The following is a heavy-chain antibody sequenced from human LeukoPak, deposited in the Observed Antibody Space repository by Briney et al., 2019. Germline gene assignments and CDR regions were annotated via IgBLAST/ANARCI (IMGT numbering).Heavy chain of an antibody. CDR1: GYTFTSYY. Sequence: ASVKVSCKASGYTFTSYYIHWVRQAPGQGLEWMGIINPSGGTTGYAQKFQGRVTMTRDTSTSTVYMELSSLRSDDTAVYYCARARYLTGSRDDAFDIWGQGTVVTVSS. CDR3: ARARYLTGSRDDAFDI. CDR2: INPSGGTT. V-gene: IGHV1-46*01. J-gene: IGHJ3*02. D-gene: IGHD1-26*01.